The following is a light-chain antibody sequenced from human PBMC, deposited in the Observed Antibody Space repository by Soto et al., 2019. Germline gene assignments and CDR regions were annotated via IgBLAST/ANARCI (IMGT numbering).Light chain of an antibody. Sequence: EIVMTQSPATLSVSPGERATLSCRASQSVSRNLAWYQQKPGQAPRLLLYGASTRATGIPARFSGSGSGTEFTLTISRLESEEFAVYYCQQYNNWPGTFGQGTKLEIK. CDR1: QSVSRN. J-gene: IGKJ2*01. CDR2: GAS. V-gene: IGKV3-15*01. CDR3: QQYNNWPGT.